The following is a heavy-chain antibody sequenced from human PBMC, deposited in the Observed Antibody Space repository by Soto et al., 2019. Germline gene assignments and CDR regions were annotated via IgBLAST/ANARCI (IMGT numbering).Heavy chain of an antibody. V-gene: IGHV1-2*02. J-gene: IGHJ5*02. D-gene: IGHD6-13*01. CDR3: ARVYTAAAAGWFDP. Sequence: QVQLVQSGAEVKKPGASVKVSCKASGYTFTGYYMHWVRQAPGQGLEWMGWINPNSGGTNYAQKLQGRGTMTRDTSISTAYMELSRLRSDDTAVYYCARVYTAAAAGWFDPWGQGTLVTVSS. CDR2: INPNSGGT. CDR1: GYTFTGYY.